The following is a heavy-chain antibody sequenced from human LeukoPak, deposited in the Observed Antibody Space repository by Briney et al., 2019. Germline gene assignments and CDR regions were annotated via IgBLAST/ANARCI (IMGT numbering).Heavy chain of an antibody. J-gene: IGHJ4*02. CDR1: GGSFSVYY. D-gene: IGHD3-3*01. CDR2: INHSGST. V-gene: IGHV4-34*01. CDR3: ARVPYYDFWCGYSYYFDY. Sequence: AETLSLTCAVYGGSFSVYYWSWIRQRPGKGLEWIGEINHSGSTNYHPPHKTQVPISVDTSKEELPLNLSSVTPGHTPVYFCARVPYYDFWCGYSYYFDYWGQGTLVTVSS.